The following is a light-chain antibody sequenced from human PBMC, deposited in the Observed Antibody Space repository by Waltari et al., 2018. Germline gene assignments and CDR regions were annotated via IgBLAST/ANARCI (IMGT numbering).Light chain of an antibody. CDR1: QRITPW. CDR2: KAS. V-gene: IGKV1-5*03. Sequence: DIQMTQSPSTLSASVGDRVTITCRASQRITPWLAWYQQKPGRAPKLLIYKASTLQSGVPSRFSASGSGTEFTLTISSLQPDDFATYYCQQYHSFSRFAFGPGTKVHLK. CDR3: QQYHSFSRFA. J-gene: IGKJ3*01.